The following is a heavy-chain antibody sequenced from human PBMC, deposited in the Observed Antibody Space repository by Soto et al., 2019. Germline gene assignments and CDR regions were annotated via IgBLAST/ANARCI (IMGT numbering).Heavy chain of an antibody. J-gene: IGHJ4*02. CDR2: IIPILGIA. Sequence: QVQLVQSGAEVKKPGSSVKVSCKASGGTFSSYTISWVRQAPGQGLEWMGRIIPILGIANYAQKFQGRVTIPADKSTSTAYMELSSLRSEDTAVYYCARDFDWSTGSFDYWGQGTLVTVSS. CDR3: ARDFDWSTGSFDY. D-gene: IGHD3-9*01. CDR1: GGTFSSYT. V-gene: IGHV1-69*08.